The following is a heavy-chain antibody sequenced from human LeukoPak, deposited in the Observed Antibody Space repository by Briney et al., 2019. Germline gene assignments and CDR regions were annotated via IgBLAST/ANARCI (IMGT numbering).Heavy chain of an antibody. CDR3: AISTFYDSSGYGSLDP. J-gene: IGHJ5*02. D-gene: IGHD3-22*01. Sequence: PSETLSLTCTVSGGSISSYYWSWIRQPPGKGLEWIGYIYYSGSADYNPSLKSRVTISVDTSKNQFSLRLSSVTSADTAVYYCAISTFYDSSGYGSLDPWGQGTLVTVSS. V-gene: IGHV4-59*01. CDR2: IYYSGSA. CDR1: GGSISSYY.